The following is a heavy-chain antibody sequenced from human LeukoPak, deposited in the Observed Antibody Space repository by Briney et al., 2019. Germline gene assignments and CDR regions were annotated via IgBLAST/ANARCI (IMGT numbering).Heavy chain of an antibody. D-gene: IGHD6-6*01. CDR3: ARAPRKAARPRDRYMDV. CDR1: GGSFSGYY. V-gene: IGHV4-34*01. J-gene: IGHJ6*03. Sequence: PSETLSLTCAVYGGSFSGYYWSWIRQPPGKGLEWIGEINHSGSTNYNPSLKSRVTISVDTSKNQFSLKLSSVTAADTAVYYCARAPRKAARPRDRYMDVWGTGTTVTVSS. CDR2: INHSGST.